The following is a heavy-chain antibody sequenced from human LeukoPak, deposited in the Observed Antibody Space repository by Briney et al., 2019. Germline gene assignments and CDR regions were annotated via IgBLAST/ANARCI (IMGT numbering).Heavy chain of an antibody. J-gene: IGHJ4*02. CDR2: INPNSGGT. Sequence: ASVKVSRKASGYTFTGYYMHWVRRAPGQGLEWMGRINPNSGGTNYAQKFQGRVTMTRDTSISTAYMELSRLRSDDTAVYYCARDLYGSGSYYNGDYWGQGTLVTVSS. CDR3: ARDLYGSGSYYNGDY. CDR1: GYTFTGYY. V-gene: IGHV1-2*06. D-gene: IGHD3-10*01.